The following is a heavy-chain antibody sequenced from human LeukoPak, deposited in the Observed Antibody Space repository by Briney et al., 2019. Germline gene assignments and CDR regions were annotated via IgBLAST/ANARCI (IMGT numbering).Heavy chain of an antibody. CDR2: ISSSSSYI. D-gene: IGHD4-17*01. J-gene: IGHJ4*02. V-gene: IGHV3-21*04. Sequence: GGSLRLSCAASGFTFSSYSMNWVRQAPGKGLEWVSSISSSSSYIYYADSVKGRFTISRDNAKNSLYLQMNSLRAEDTAVYYCARRPGDYYFDYWGQGTLVTVSS. CDR3: ARRPGDYYFDY. CDR1: GFTFSSYS.